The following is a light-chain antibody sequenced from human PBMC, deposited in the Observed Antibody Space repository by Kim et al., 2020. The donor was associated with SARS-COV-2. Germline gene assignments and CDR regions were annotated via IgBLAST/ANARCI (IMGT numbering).Light chain of an antibody. Sequence: QSALTQPRSVSGSPGQSVTISCTGTSSDVGGYNYVSWYQRHPGKAPKLLIYDVTKRPSGVPDRFSGSKSGNTASLTISGLQAEDEDDYYCCSYAGSYTWVFGGGTKVTVL. J-gene: IGLJ2*01. CDR3: CSYAGSYTWV. CDR1: SSDVGGYNY. V-gene: IGLV2-11*01. CDR2: DVT.